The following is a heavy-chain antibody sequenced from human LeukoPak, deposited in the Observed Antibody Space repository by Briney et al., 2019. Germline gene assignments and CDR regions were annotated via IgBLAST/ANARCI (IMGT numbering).Heavy chain of an antibody. CDR1: GFTFSDYY. V-gene: IGHV3-11*01. CDR2: ISSSGSTI. CDR3: ARVEVPTIFGVGMARGAMDV. D-gene: IGHD3-3*01. Sequence: GGSLRLSCAASGFTFSDYYMSWIRQAPGKGLEWVSYISSSGSTIYYADSVKGRFTISRDNAKNSLYLQMNSLRAEDTAVYYCARVEVPTIFGVGMARGAMDVWGKGTTVTVSS. J-gene: IGHJ6*03.